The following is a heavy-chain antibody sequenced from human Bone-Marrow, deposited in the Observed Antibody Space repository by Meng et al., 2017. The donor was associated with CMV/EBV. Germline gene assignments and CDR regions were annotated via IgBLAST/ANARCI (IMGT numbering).Heavy chain of an antibody. CDR3: ARGEVSSYYGMDV. J-gene: IGHJ6*02. CDR2: INSDGSST. V-gene: IGHV3-74*01. CDR1: GFTFSSYA. Sequence: GGSLRLSCAASGFTFSSYAMSWVRQAPGKGLVWVSRINSDGSSTSYADSVKGRFTISRDNAKNTLYLQMNSLRAEDTAVYYCARGEVSSYYGMDVWGQGTTVTVSS.